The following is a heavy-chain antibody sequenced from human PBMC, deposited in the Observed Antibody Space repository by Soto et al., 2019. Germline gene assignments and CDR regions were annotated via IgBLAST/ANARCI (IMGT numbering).Heavy chain of an antibody. J-gene: IGHJ6*03. CDR3: ARGRLRSLIYYYYYYMDV. D-gene: IGHD6-25*01. CDR2: MNPNSGNT. CDR1: GYTFTSYD. V-gene: IGHV1-8*01. Sequence: QVQLVQSGAEVKKPGASVKVSCKASGYTFTSYDINWVRQATGQGLEWMGWMNPNSGNTGYAQKFQGRVTMTRNTSISTAYMELSSLRSEDTAVYYSARGRLRSLIYYYYYYMDVWGKGTTVTVSS.